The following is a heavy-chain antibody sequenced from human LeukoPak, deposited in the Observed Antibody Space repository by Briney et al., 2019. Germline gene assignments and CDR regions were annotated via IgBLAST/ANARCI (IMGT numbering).Heavy chain of an antibody. CDR3: ARGKYYFDY. J-gene: IGHJ4*02. CDR1: GGSISSYY. Sequence: SETLSLTCTVSGGSISSYYWSWIRQPPGKGLEWIGYIYYSGSTNYNPSLKSRVTISVDTSKNQFSLKLSSVTAADTAVYYCARGKYYFDYWGQGTLVTVSS. V-gene: IGHV4-59*01. CDR2: IYYSGST.